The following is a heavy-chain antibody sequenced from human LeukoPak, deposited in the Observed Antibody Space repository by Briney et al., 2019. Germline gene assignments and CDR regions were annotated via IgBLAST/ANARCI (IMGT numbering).Heavy chain of an antibody. CDR2: INHSGST. J-gene: IGHJ4*02. D-gene: IGHD3-22*01. Sequence: PSETLSLTCAVYGGSFSGYYWSWIRQPPGKGLEWIGEINHSGSTNYNPSLKSRVTISVDTSKNQFSLKLSSVTAADTAVYYCARVALYYYDSSGYWFDYWGQGTLVTVSS. CDR1: GGSFSGYY. CDR3: ARVALYYYDSSGYWFDY. V-gene: IGHV4-34*01.